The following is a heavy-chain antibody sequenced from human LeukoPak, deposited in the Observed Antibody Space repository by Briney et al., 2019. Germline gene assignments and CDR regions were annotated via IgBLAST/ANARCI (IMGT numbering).Heavy chain of an antibody. Sequence: GASVTASCKASGGTFSSYAISWVRQAPGQGLEWMGGIIPIFGTANYAQKFQGRVTITADESTSTAYMELSSLRSEDTAVYYCARSPVEDVWGSYRYSYYFDYWGQGTLVTVSS. CDR1: GGTFSSYA. CDR2: IIPIFGTA. V-gene: IGHV1-69*13. CDR3: ARSPVEDVWGSYRYSYYFDY. J-gene: IGHJ4*02. D-gene: IGHD3-16*02.